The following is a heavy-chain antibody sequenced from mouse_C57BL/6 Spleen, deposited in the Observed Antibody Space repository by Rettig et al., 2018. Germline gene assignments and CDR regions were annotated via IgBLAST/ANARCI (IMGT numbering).Heavy chain of an antibody. J-gene: IGHJ2*01. D-gene: IGHD1-1*01. CDR3: ARKGTTVDFDY. V-gene: IGHV2-2*01. CDR2: VWCGGST. Sequence: GVVWCGGSTDYNAAFISRLSISKDNSKSQVFFKMNSLQADDTARYCCARKGTTVDFDYWGQGTTLTVSS.